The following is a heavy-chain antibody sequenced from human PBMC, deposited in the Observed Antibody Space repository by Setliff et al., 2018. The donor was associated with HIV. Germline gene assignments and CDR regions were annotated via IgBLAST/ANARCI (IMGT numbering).Heavy chain of an antibody. Sequence: ASVTVSCKASGYTFISYGYSWVRQAPGQGLQWMGWISGYNGDTNYAQELQGRVTMTTDTSTSTAYMELRSLRSDDTAVYYCARTLVGPTGGYYFDYWGQGTLVTVSS. CDR1: GYTFISYG. D-gene: IGHD1-26*01. V-gene: IGHV1-18*01. CDR2: ISGYNGDT. CDR3: ARTLVGPTGGYYFDY. J-gene: IGHJ4*02.